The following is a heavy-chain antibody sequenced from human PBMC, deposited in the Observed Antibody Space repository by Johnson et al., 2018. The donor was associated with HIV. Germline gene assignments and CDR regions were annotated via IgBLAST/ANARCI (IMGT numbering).Heavy chain of an antibody. CDR2: ISWDGGST. J-gene: IGHJ3*02. Sequence: VQLVESGGVVVQPGGSLRLSCAASGFTFDDYTMHWVRQAPGKGLEWVSLISWDGGSTYYADSVKGRFTISRENSKNTVYLQMNSLRAEDTAVYYCAREGVWVKAFDIWGQGTMVTVSS. CDR1: GFTFDDYT. CDR3: AREGVWVKAFDI. D-gene: IGHD1-26*01. V-gene: IGHV3-43*01.